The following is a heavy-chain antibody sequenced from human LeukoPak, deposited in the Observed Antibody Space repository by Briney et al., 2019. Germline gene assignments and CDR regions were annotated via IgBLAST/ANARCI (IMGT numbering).Heavy chain of an antibody. J-gene: IGHJ1*01. CDR3: AYSSPSFQH. D-gene: IGHD4-11*01. CDR2: ISTSSTYM. Sequence: GGSLRLSCVASGFTFSSYSMNWVRQAPGKGLEWVSSISTSSTYMYYADSVKGRFTISRDNAKNSLYLQMNSLRAEDTAVYYCAYSSPSFQHWGQGTLVTVSS. V-gene: IGHV3-21*01. CDR1: GFTFSSYS.